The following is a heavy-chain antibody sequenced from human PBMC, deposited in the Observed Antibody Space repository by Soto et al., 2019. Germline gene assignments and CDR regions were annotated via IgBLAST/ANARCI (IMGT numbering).Heavy chain of an antibody. CDR3: ARGLRTPQFYD. J-gene: IGHJ4*02. CDR1: GYSFTSYL. D-gene: IGHD1-7*01. Sequence: GESLKISCKGSGYSFTSYLISWVRQMPGKGLEWMGRIDFDDSDTSYSPSFRGQVTISVERSIGAAYLEWSSLKLSDTAIYYCARGLRTPQFYDWGPGTLVTVSS. V-gene: IGHV5-10-1*04. CDR2: IDFDDSDT.